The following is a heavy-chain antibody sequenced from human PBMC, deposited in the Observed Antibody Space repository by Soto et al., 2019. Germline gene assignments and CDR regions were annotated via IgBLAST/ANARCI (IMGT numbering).Heavy chain of an antibody. CDR1: GLTVSSNA. Sequence: XGSLRLSFPASGLTVSSNAMSWVRQAPGNGLEWVSVIYSGGSTYYAGAVKGRFTISRDNSKNTLYLQMNSLRAEETAVYYCARDLRYCSSPSCLYGMDVWGQGTTVTVSS. D-gene: IGHD2-2*01. CDR2: IYSGGST. CDR3: ARDLRYCSSPSCLYGMDV. J-gene: IGHJ6*02. V-gene: IGHV3-53*01.